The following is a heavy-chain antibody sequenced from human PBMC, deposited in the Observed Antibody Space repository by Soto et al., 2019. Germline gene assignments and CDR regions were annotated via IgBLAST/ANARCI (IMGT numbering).Heavy chain of an antibody. CDR3: ARGRGGITMVRGVIPLVARYWFDP. CDR1: GGSFSGYY. CDR2: INHSGST. V-gene: IGHV4-34*01. D-gene: IGHD3-10*01. Sequence: QVQLQQWGAGLLKPSETLSLTCAVYGGSFSGYYWSWIRQPPGKRLEWIGEINHSGSTNYNPSVKSGFTMSVDTSKNQFSLKLSSVTDADTAVYYCARGRGGITMVRGVIPLVARYWFDPLGQGTLVTVSS. J-gene: IGHJ5*02.